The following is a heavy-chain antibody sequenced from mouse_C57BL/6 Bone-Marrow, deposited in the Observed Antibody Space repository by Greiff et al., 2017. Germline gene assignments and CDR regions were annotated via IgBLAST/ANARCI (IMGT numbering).Heavy chain of an antibody. Sequence: DVHLVESGGGLVQPGGSLKLSCAASGFTFSDYYMYWVRQTPEKRLEWVAYISNGGGSTYYPDTVKGRFTISRDNAKNTLYLQMSRLKSEDTAMYYCANYGKGAMDYWGQGTSVTVSS. CDR2: ISNGGGST. V-gene: IGHV5-12*01. CDR3: ANYGKGAMDY. D-gene: IGHD2-1*01. CDR1: GFTFSDYY. J-gene: IGHJ4*01.